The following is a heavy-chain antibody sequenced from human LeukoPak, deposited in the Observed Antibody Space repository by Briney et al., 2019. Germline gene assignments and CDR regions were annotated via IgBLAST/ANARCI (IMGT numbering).Heavy chain of an antibody. CDR3: SREGPSSTGLDY. D-gene: IGHD4-17*01. CDR1: GFSFSSYS. J-gene: IGHJ4*02. V-gene: IGHV3-21*01. Sequence: GGSLRLSCAASGFSFSSYSMNWVRQAPGKGLEWVSSITSTSTYTNYADSVKGRFTISRDNAKNSLYLQMNSLRAEDTAVYYCSREGPSSTGLDYWGQGTLVTVSS. CDR2: ITSTSTYT.